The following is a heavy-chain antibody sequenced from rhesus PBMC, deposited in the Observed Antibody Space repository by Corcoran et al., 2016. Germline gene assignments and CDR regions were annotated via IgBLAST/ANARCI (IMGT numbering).Heavy chain of an antibody. Sequence: QVQLQESGPGLVKPSETLSLTCAVSGGSISDDYYWSWIRQPPGKGLEWIGYIYGSGVGTNYNPSRKNRVTSSIDTSKNQFSLKLSSVTAADTAVYYCARDGSMNTVTTPYDYWGQGVLVTVSS. V-gene: IGHV4-106*01. CDR2: IYGSGVGT. CDR3: ARDGSMNTVTTPYDY. D-gene: IGHD4-23*01. J-gene: IGHJ4*01. CDR1: GGSISDDYY.